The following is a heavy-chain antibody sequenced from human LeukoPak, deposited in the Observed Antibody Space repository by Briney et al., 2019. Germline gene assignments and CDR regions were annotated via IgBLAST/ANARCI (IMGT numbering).Heavy chain of an antibody. CDR3: AKDGGDIVAVAGPGLNFFDY. J-gene: IGHJ4*02. D-gene: IGHD2-15*01. Sequence: GGSLRLSCAASGFTFSSYGMHWVRQAPGKGLEWVAVISYDGSNKYYADSVKGRFTISRDNSKNTLYLQMNSLRAEDTAVYYCAKDGGDIVAVAGPGLNFFDYWGQGTLVTVSS. CDR1: GFTFSSYG. CDR2: ISYDGSNK. V-gene: IGHV3-30*18.